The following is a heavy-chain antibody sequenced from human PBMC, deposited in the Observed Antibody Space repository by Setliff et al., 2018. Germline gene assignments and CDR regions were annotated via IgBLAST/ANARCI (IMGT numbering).Heavy chain of an antibody. J-gene: IGHJ4*02. Sequence: ASVKVSCKASGYTFTNYGITWVRQAPGQGLEWMGWINNYSFKTNYPQKFLGRVTMTTDTSTSTAYMELRSLRPDDTAVYYCARRDGSIIYREFFDYWGQGALVTVSS. CDR1: GYTFTNYG. CDR2: INNYSFKT. CDR3: ARRDGSIIYREFFDY. D-gene: IGHD3-10*01. V-gene: IGHV1-18*01.